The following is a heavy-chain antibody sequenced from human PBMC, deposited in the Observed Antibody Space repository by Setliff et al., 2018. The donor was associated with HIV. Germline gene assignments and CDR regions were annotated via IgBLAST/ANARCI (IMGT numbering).Heavy chain of an antibody. V-gene: IGHV4-34*01. CDR3: AAASSWDPLLDY. CDR2: INHSGST. J-gene: IGHJ4*02. Sequence: SETLSLTCTVSGASSSSHYWSWIRQPPGKGLEWIGEINHSGSTNYNPSLKSRVTISVDTSMDQFSLKLNSVTAADTAVYYCAAASSWDPLLDYWGQGTLVTVSS. CDR1: GASSSSHY. D-gene: IGHD6-13*01.